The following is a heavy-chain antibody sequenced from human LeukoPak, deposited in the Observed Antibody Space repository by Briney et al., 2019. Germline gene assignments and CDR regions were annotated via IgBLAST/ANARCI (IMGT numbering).Heavy chain of an antibody. Sequence: SGGSLRLSCVASGFTFNNYAMSWVRQATGKGLEWVSANGGSGGSKYYADSVKGRFTVSRDNSKNTLYVQMNCLRAEDTAIYYCAKRKALGYCSSTSFYYYFDYWGQGTLVTVSS. J-gene: IGHJ4*02. D-gene: IGHD2-2*01. CDR1: GFTFNNYA. V-gene: IGHV3-23*01. CDR2: NGGSGGSK. CDR3: AKRKALGYCSSTSFYYYFDY.